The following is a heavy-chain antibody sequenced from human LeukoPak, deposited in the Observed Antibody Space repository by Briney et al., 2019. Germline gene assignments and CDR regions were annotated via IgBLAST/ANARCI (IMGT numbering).Heavy chain of an antibody. D-gene: IGHD6-19*01. CDR2: ITFSGLGL. V-gene: IGHV3-23*01. CDR3: ATDGSGWSRSS. Sequence: GGSLRLSCVASGFTYSHNGMHWVRQAPGKGLEWVSTITFSGLGLYYADSVKGRFTISRDNSKNMVYLQMNGLRAEDTAIYYCATDGSGWSRSSWGQGTLVTVSS. J-gene: IGHJ5*02. CDR1: GFTYSHNG.